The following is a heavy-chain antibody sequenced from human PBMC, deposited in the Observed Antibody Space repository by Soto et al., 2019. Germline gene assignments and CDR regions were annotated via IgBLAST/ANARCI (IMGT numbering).Heavy chain of an antibody. V-gene: IGHV1-69*10. Sequence: GASVKVSCKASGDTFSSYSISWVRQAPGQGLEWMGGIIPILGTPNYAQKFQGRVTITADKSTSTAYMELSSLRSEDTAVYYCARERSRYDRSGYYRPDYRGQVTLVTVSS. D-gene: IGHD3-22*01. CDR1: GDTFSSYS. J-gene: IGHJ4*02. CDR2: IIPILGTP. CDR3: ARERSRYDRSGYYRPDY.